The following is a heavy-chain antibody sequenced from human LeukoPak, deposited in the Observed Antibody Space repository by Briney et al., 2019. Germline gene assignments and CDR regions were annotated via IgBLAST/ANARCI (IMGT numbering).Heavy chain of an antibody. CDR1: GFTFSSYA. J-gene: IGHJ4*02. CDR3: AKTYRDGYKIFDY. CDR2: ISGSGGST. D-gene: IGHD5-24*01. Sequence: PGGSLRLSCAASGFTFSSYAMSWVRQAPGKGLEWVSAISGSGGSTYYADSVKGRFTISRDNSKNALYLQMNSLRAEDTAVYYCAKTYRDGYKIFDYWGQGTLVTVSS. V-gene: IGHV3-23*01.